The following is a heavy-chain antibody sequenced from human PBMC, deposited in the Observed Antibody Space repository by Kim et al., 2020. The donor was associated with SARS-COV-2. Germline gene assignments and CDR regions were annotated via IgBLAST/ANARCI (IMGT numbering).Heavy chain of an antibody. V-gene: IGHV3-23*01. CDR2: ISASGGDT. CDR1: GFTFSSYA. Sequence: GGSLRLSCAASGFTFSSYALSWVRQAPGKGLEWVSGISASGGDTYYADSVQGRFTISRDNSKNALNLEMNSLRAEDTALYYCAKVPTITAPFYDYWGQGTLVTVSS. CDR3: AKVPTITAPFYDY. J-gene: IGHJ4*02. D-gene: IGHD4-4*01.